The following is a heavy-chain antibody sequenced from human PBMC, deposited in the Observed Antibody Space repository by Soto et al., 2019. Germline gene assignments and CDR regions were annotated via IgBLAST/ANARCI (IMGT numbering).Heavy chain of an antibody. D-gene: IGHD3-22*01. CDR3: AKSLYYYDSSPLDH. CDR1: GFGFEDYA. Sequence: GGSLRLSCAAAGFGFEDYAMHWVRQVPGKGLEWVSLTNSDGTDSYYVDSVKGRFTISRDNAKRTLYLQMDRLRPEDTALYFCAKSLYYYDSSPLDHWGQGTLVTVSS. CDR2: TNSDGTDS. J-gene: IGHJ4*02. V-gene: IGHV3-43D*04.